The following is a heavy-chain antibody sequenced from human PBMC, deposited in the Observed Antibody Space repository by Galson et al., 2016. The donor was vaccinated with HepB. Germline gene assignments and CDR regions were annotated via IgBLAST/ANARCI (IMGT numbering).Heavy chain of an antibody. CDR1: GGSFSDYY. CDR3: AGGRRQHLLSRRLPHSRWFDT. Sequence: LSLTCAVYGGSFSDYYWSFIRQPPGKGLEWIGEINRSGSSNYNPSLESRVTISIDTSRNQFSLRLTSVTVADSAVYFCAGGRRQHLLSRRLPHSRWFDTWGQGTLVTVSS. CDR2: INRSGSS. V-gene: IGHV4-34*01. J-gene: IGHJ5*02. D-gene: IGHD6-13*01.